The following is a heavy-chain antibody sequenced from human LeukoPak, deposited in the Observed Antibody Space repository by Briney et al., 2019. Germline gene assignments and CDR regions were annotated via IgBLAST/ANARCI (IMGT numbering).Heavy chain of an antibody. CDR1: GYTFTGCY. V-gene: IGHV1-2*06. D-gene: IGHD6-6*01. Sequence: ASVKVSCKASGYTFTGCYMHWVRQAPGQGLEWMGRINPNSGGTNYAQKFQGRVTMTRDTSSSTAYMELSRLRSDDTAVYYCAREPRIAARPLDYWGQGTLVTVSS. J-gene: IGHJ4*02. CDR3: AREPRIAARPLDY. CDR2: INPNSGGT.